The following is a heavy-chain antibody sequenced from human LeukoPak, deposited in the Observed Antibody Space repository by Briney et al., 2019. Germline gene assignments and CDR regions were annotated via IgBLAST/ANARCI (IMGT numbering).Heavy chain of an antibody. Sequence: GASVKVSCKTSGYIFNTYGISWVRQAPGQGLEWMGWIFAYNGNTNYAQRLQGRVTMTTDTPTSTASMELRSLRSDDTGVYYCTRAGYCSGGGCYAGALDFWGQGTMVTVSS. CDR2: IFAYNGNT. J-gene: IGHJ3*01. V-gene: IGHV1-18*01. CDR3: TRAGYCSGGGCYAGALDF. D-gene: IGHD2-15*01. CDR1: GYIFNTYG.